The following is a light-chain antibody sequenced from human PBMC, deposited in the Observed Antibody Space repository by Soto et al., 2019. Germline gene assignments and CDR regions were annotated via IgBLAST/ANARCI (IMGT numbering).Light chain of an antibody. CDR1: QRISTY. V-gene: IGKV1-39*01. J-gene: IGKJ1*01. CDR3: QQSYTTPTWA. Sequence: DIQMTQSPSSLSASVGDRVTISCRASQRISTYLNWYQHKPGKAPKLLIYAASNLQSGVPSRFSGSGSGTDFTLTISSLQPEDFATYYCQQSYTTPTWAFGQGTKVDIK. CDR2: AAS.